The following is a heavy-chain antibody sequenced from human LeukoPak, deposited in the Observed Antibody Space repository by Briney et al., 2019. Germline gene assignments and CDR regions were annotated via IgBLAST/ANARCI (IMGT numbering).Heavy chain of an antibody. CDR1: GYRFSNYA. CDR3: ARERTGYYIVY. J-gene: IGHJ4*02. D-gene: IGHD2-8*01. V-gene: IGHV3-30*04. CDR2: ISYDGSGN. Sequence: GGSLRLSCAASGYRFSNYAMHWVRQAPGKGLEWVALISYDGSGNHYSDSVKGRFTISRDNSENTLYLQMNSLRAEDTAIYYCARERTGYYIVYWGQGTLVTVSS.